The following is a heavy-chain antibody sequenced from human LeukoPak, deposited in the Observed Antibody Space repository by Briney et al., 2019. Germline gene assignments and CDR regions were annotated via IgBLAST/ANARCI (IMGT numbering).Heavy chain of an antibody. J-gene: IGHJ6*02. CDR2: INVVNGAI. CDR3: VRDGNRGYDMDV. V-gene: IGHV3-48*01. D-gene: IGHD3-10*01. CDR1: GLTLRYYQ. Sequence: GGSLRLSCATSGLTLRYYQMNWVRQAPGKGLEWVSYINVVNGAIYYADSVKGRFTISGDIATNSVYLQMNSLRAEDTALYYCVRDGNRGYDMDVWGQGTAVTVSS.